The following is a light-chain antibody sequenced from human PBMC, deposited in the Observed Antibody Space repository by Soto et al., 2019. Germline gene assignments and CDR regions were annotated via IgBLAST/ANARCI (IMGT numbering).Light chain of an antibody. Sequence: QSALTQPASVSGSPGQSITISCTGTSSDAGNYTFVSWYQQHPGKAPKVIIYEDSTRPSGVSNRISGSKSGNTASLTISGLQAEDEADYYCCSYAGSSTSWVFGGGTKLTVL. CDR3: CSYAGSSTSWV. CDR2: EDS. V-gene: IGLV2-23*01. J-gene: IGLJ3*02. CDR1: SSDAGNYTF.